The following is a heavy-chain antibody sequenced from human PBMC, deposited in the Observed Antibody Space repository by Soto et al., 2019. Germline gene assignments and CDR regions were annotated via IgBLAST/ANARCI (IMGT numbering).Heavy chain of an antibody. CDR3: AKRGGYAISFYDS. CDR1: GFNFGGYA. V-gene: IGHV3-23*01. J-gene: IGHJ4*02. CDR2: LSGDGSRA. D-gene: IGHD3-16*01. Sequence: GGSLSLACAGTGFNFGGYAMSWVRQAPGKGLEWVSTLSGDGSRAYYADSVRGRFTVSRDNSKSTLYLRMNSLRADDTAIYYCAKRGGYAISFYDSWGQGTRVTVSS.